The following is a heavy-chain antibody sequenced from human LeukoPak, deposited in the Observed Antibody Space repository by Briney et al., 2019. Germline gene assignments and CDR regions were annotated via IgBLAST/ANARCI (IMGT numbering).Heavy chain of an antibody. D-gene: IGHD6-13*01. CDR2: IYSGGST. Sequence: GGSLRLSCAASGFTVSSNYMSWVRQAPGKGLEWVSVIYSGGSTYYADSVKGRFTISRDNSKNTLYLQMNSLRAEDTAVYYCARDSWYSSSWKTGPYYYYYGMDVWGQGTTVTVSS. J-gene: IGHJ6*02. CDR3: ARDSWYSSSWKTGPYYYYYGMDV. V-gene: IGHV3-66*01. CDR1: GFTVSSNY.